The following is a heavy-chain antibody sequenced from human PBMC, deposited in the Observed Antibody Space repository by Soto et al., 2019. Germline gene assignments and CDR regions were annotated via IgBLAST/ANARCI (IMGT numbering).Heavy chain of an antibody. D-gene: IGHD3-22*01. CDR2: INWNGGST. CDR3: ARDYDRRGYYTGNFAY. J-gene: IGHJ4*02. V-gene: IGHV3-20*04. Sequence: AGGSLSRSCAASGFTLDDYAMSWVRQVPEKGLEWVSCINWNGGSTGYAVSVKGRFTISRDNAKNSLYLQMNSLRVEDTVLFYCARDYDRRGYYTGNFAYWGQGTLVTVSS. CDR1: GFTLDDYA.